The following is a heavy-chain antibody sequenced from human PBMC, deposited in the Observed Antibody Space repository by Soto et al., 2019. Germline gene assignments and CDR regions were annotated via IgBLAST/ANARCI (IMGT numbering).Heavy chain of an antibody. Sequence: GGSLRLSCAASGYSRFSYYSMNWVRQAPGKGLEWVSFISGSGYPIYYADSVRGRFTISRDNAKNSLSLKLNSLRVEDTAVYYCARSYSSGWEFDYWGQGTQVTVSS. CDR3: ARSYSSGWEFDY. J-gene: IGHJ4*02. CDR2: ISGSGYPI. CDR1: GYSRFSYYS. D-gene: IGHD6-19*01. V-gene: IGHV3-48*01.